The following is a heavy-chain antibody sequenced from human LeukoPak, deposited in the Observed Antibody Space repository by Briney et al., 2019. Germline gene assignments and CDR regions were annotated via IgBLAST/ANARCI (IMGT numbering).Heavy chain of an antibody. J-gene: IGHJ4*02. CDR2: ISWNSGSI. CDR1: EFTFDGYA. Sequence: SLRLSCEASEFTFDGYAIHWVRHAPGKGMEWVSGISWNSGSIGYADSVKGRFTISRDNAKNSLYLQMNSLRAEDTALYYCAKSEMATIPPAYWGQGTLVTVSS. V-gene: IGHV3-9*01. CDR3: AKSEMATIPPAY. D-gene: IGHD5-24*01.